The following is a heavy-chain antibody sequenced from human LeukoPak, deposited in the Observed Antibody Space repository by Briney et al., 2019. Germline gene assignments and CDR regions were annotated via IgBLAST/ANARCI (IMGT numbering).Heavy chain of an antibody. CDR3: AREGDGYNSFDY. J-gene: IGHJ4*02. CDR2: ISAYNGNT. D-gene: IGHD5-24*01. V-gene: IGHV1-18*01. CDR1: GYTFTSYG. Sequence: GASVKVSCKASGYTFTSYGISWVRQAPGQGLEWMGWISAYNGNTNYAQKLQGRVTMTKDTSTSTAYMGLRSLRSDDTAVYYCAREGDGYNSFDYWGQGTLVTVSS.